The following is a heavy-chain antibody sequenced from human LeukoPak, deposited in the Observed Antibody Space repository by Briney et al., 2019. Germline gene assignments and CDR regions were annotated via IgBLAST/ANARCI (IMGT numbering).Heavy chain of an antibody. CDR2: IYYSGST. V-gene: IGHV4-59*01. CDR3: ARGRVTTAPYYMGV. CDR1: GGSISSYY. Sequence: SETLSLTCTVSGGSISSYYWSWIRQPPGKGLEWIGYIYYSGSTNYNPSLKSRVTISVDTSKNQFSLKLSSVTAADTAVYYCARGRVTTAPYYMGVWGKGTTVTVSS. J-gene: IGHJ6*03. D-gene: IGHD4-17*01.